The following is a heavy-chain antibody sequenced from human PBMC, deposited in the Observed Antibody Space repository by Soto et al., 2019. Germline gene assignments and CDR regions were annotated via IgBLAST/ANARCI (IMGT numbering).Heavy chain of an antibody. CDR2: IYHSGST. D-gene: IGHD2-15*01. CDR1: GGSISSGGCS. Sequence: SETLSLTCAVSGGSISSGGCSWSWIRRPPGKGLEWIGYIYHSGSTYYNPSLKSRVTISVDRSKNQFSLKLSSVTAADTAVYYCARGGAGYCSGGSCYSEDWFDPWGQGTLVTVSS. J-gene: IGHJ5*02. V-gene: IGHV4-30-2*01. CDR3: ARGGAGYCSGGSCYSEDWFDP.